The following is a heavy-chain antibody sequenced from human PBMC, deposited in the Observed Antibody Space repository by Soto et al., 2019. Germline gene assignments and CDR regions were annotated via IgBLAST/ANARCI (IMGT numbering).Heavy chain of an antibody. V-gene: IGHV4-59*01. D-gene: IGHD2-8*01. J-gene: IGHJ6*02. Sequence: PSETLSLTCTVSGDSISSYYWSWIRQPPGKGLEWIGYIYYSGSTNYNPSLKSRVTISIDTSKSQFSLKLSSVTAADTAVYYCARQLYLYGMDVWGQGTTVTVSS. CDR3: ARQLYLYGMDV. CDR1: GDSISSYY. CDR2: IYYSGST.